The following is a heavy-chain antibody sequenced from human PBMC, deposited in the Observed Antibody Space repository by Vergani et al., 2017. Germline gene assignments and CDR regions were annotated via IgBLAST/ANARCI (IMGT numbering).Heavy chain of an antibody. D-gene: IGHD3-10*01. J-gene: IGHJ4*02. CDR2: ISSSSSYI. CDR1: GFTFSSCS. Sequence: EVQLVESGGGLVKPGGSLRLSCAASGFTFSSCSMNWVRQAPGKGLEWVSSISSSSSYIYYADSVKGRFTISRDNAKNSLYLQMNSLRAEDTAIYYCAKQYVVSGNYLFDYWGQGTLVTVSS. CDR3: AKQYVVSGNYLFDY. V-gene: IGHV3-21*04.